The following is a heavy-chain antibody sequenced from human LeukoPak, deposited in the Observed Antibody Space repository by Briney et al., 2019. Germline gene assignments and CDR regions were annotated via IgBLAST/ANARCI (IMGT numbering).Heavy chain of an antibody. V-gene: IGHV3-23*01. D-gene: IGHD3-22*01. CDR2: ISHVGGT. Sequence: SLXLSXAAXGFTFXDYAMSWVRQAPEKGLEWVSTISHVGGTYYADSVRGRFTISRDDSKNMVYLQMDSLRAEDTAVYYCAKDREYDDSCDYNGWGQGTLVTVSS. CDR3: AKDREYDDSCDYNG. CDR1: GFTFXDYA. J-gene: IGHJ4*02.